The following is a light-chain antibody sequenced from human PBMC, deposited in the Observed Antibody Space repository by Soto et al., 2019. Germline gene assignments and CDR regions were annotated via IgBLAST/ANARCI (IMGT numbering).Light chain of an antibody. J-gene: IGKJ1*01. V-gene: IGKV1-5*03. Sequence: DIQMTQSPSTLSASVGDIVTITCRASQSFNTWLAWYQQKPGKAPNLLIYKASSLASGVPSRFSGSGSGTEFTLTISSLQPDDLATYYCQQYNSFPWTFGQGTKVDI. CDR2: KAS. CDR1: QSFNTW. CDR3: QQYNSFPWT.